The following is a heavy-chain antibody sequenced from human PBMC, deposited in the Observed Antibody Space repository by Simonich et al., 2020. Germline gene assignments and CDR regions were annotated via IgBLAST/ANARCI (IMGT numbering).Heavy chain of an antibody. CDR3: ARDFRLQLVEIGTYYYYGMDV. Sequence: EVQLVESGGGLVQPGGSLRLSCAASGFPFSSYEMNCVRRAPGKGLEWVSYISSRCSTIYYADPVKGRFTISWNNAKNSLDLRRNSLRAEDTAVYYCARDFRLQLVEIGTYYYYGMDVWGQGTTVTVSS. CDR2: ISSRCSTI. V-gene: IGHV3-48*03. CDR1: GFPFSSYE. J-gene: IGHJ6*02. D-gene: IGHD6-6*01.